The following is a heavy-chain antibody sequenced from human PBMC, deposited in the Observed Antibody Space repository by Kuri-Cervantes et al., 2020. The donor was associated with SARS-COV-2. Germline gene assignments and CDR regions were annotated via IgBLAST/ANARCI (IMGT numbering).Heavy chain of an antibody. V-gene: IGHV4-38-2*02. Sequence: GSLRLSCTVSGYSISSGYYWGWIRQPPGKGLEWIGSIYHSGSTYYNPSLKSRVTISVDTSKNQFSLKLSSVTAADTAVYYCARLIMRELVWDDWGQGTLVTVSS. CDR2: IYHSGST. J-gene: IGHJ4*02. CDR3: ARLIMRELVWDD. CDR1: GYSISSGYY. D-gene: IGHD1-26*01.